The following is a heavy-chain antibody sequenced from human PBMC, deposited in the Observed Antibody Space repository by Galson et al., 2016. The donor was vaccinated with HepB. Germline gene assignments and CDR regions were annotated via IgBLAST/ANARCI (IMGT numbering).Heavy chain of an antibody. CDR1: GFTFSDYY. CDR3: ARGAVRGVIMPYYGMDV. D-gene: IGHD3-10*01. J-gene: IGHJ6*02. Sequence: SLRLSCAASGFTFSDYYMSWIRQAPGKGLEWVSYISSSSSYTNYADSVKGRFTISRDNAKNSLYLQMNSLRAEDTAVYYCARGAVRGVIMPYYGMDVWGQGTTVTV. CDR2: ISSSSSYT. V-gene: IGHV3-11*06.